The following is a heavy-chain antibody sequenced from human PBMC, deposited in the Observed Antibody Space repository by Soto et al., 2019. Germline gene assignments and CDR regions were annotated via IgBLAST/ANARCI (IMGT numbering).Heavy chain of an antibody. Sequence: QVQLVESGGGVVQPGRSLRLSCAASGFTFSSYGMHWVRQAPGKGLEWVAVISYDGINKYYADSVKGRFTISRDNSKNTLYLQMNSLRAEDTAVEYGAKSVYIWNDGFFDYWRQGTLVTVSS. V-gene: IGHV3-30*18. CDR2: ISYDGINK. CDR3: AKSVYIWNDGFFDY. J-gene: IGHJ4*02. D-gene: IGHD1-1*01. CDR1: GFTFSSYG.